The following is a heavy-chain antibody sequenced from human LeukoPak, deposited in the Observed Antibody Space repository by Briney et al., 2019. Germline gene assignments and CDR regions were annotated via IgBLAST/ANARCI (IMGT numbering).Heavy chain of an antibody. J-gene: IGHJ4*02. D-gene: IGHD3-10*01. CDR2: IYYTGST. CDR3: ARLKTERRYYYGSGSLNEYYFDY. CDR1: GGSIGSTSFY. V-gene: IGHV4-39*07. Sequence: TPSETLSLTCTVSGGSIGSTSFYWGWIRQPPGKGLQWIGSIYYTGSTFNNPSLKSRVIISLDTSKNQFSLKLSSVTAADTAVYYCARLKTERRYYYGSGSLNEYYFDYWGQGTLVTVSS.